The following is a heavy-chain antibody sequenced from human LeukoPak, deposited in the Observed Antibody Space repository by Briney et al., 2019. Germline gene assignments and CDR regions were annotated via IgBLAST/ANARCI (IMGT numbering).Heavy chain of an antibody. V-gene: IGHV3-23*01. D-gene: IGHD2-8*01. J-gene: IGHJ6*03. CDR3: AKGTQVLYFYYMDV. Sequence: PGGSLRLSCAASGFTFSSSAMSWVRQAPGKGLEWVSAISGSGGSTYYADSVKGRFTISRDNSKNTLLLQMNSLRAEDTALYYCAKGTQVLYFYYMDVWGKGTTVTVSS. CDR1: GFTFSSSA. CDR2: ISGSGGST.